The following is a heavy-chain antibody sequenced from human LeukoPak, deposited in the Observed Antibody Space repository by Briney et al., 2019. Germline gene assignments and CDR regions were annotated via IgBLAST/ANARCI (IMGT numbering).Heavy chain of an antibody. D-gene: IGHD3-22*01. Sequence: GGSLRLSCAASGFTFSSYSMNWVRQAPGKGLEWVSYISSSSSTIYYADSVKGRFTISRDNAKNSLYLQMNSLRAEDTAVYYCGGTNYYDSSGYYSSFDYWGQGTLVTVSS. V-gene: IGHV3-48*01. J-gene: IGHJ4*02. CDR2: ISSSSSTI. CDR1: GFTFSSYS. CDR3: GGTNYYDSSGYYSSFDY.